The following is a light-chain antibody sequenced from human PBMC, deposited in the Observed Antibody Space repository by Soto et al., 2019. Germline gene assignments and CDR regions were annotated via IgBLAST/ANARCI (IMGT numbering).Light chain of an antibody. CDR2: DVT. V-gene: IGLV2-8*01. Sequence: QSVLTQPPSASGSPGQSVTISCTGTSSDVGGYDYVSWYQQHPGKAPKLMIYDVTKRPSGAPDRFPGAKSATTVSLTVSELQCKDAADDSVSPYSCPHIVLGTGPKLTLL. J-gene: IGLJ1*01. CDR1: SSDVGGYDY. CDR3: SPYSCPHIV.